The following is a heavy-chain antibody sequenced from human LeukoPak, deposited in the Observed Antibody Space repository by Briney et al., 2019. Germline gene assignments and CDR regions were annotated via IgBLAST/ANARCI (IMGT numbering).Heavy chain of an antibody. Sequence: GGSLRLSCAAFGFTVSSNYMSWVRQAPGKGLEWVSVIHSGGTIYYADSVKGRFTISRDNSKDTLYLQMNSLRADDTAVYYCARDLIGGWPFDYWGQGTLVTVSS. V-gene: IGHV3-66*01. CDR1: GFTVSSNY. CDR3: ARDLIGGWPFDY. D-gene: IGHD6-19*01. CDR2: IHSGGTI. J-gene: IGHJ4*02.